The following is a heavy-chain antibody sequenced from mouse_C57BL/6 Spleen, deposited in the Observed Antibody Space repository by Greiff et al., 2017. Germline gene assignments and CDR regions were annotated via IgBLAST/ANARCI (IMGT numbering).Heavy chain of an antibody. CDR3: ARKGSSGYVPCAY. CDR2: INPSTGGT. CDR1: GYSFTGYY. J-gene: IGHJ3*01. Sequence: VQLQQSGPELVKPGASVKISCKASGYSFTGYYMNWVKQSPEKSLEWIGEINPSTGGTTYNQKFKAKATLTVDKSSSTAYMQLKSLTAEDSAVYYWARKGSSGYVPCAYWGQGTLVTVSA. D-gene: IGHD3-2*02. V-gene: IGHV1-42*01.